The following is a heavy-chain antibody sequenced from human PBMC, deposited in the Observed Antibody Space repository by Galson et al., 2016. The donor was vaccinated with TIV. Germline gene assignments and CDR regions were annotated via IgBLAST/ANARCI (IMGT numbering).Heavy chain of an antibody. V-gene: IGHV3-53*01. D-gene: IGHD1-14*01. CDR3: ANHEQGDS. CDR2: MYSGGDT. CDR1: GFTVGNNY. J-gene: IGHJ4*02. Sequence: CAASGFTVGNNYMSWVRQPPGKGLEWVAAMYSGGDTVYADSVKGRFTISRDSSKNTLYLQMNGLRAGDTAVYYCANHEQGDSWGQGTLVTVSS.